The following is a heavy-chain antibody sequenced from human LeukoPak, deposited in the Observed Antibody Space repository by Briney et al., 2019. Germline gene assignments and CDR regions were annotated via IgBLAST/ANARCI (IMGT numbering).Heavy chain of an antibody. J-gene: IGHJ4*02. D-gene: IGHD3-22*01. CDR1: GFTFSTYW. CDR3: ASSHDSSGND. V-gene: IGHV3-7*01. CDR2: IHPEGRAK. Sequence: GGSLRLSCAASGFTFSTYWMAWVRQAPGQGLEWVATIHPEGRAKFYVDSVKGRFTISRDNAKNSLYLQMNSLRDEDTAVYYCASSHDSSGNDWGQGTRVSVSS.